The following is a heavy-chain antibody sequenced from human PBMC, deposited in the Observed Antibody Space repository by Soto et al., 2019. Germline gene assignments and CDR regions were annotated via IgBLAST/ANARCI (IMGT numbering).Heavy chain of an antibody. J-gene: IGHJ4*02. D-gene: IGHD1-7*01. Sequence: QVQLQESGPGLVKPSETLSLTCTVSSGSISGRLYYWGWIRQPPGKGLEWIRSIHYSGDTYYNPSLESRVSISVDTSKNQFSLTLTSVTAADTSVYYCARLLISGTTYYWGPGSLVIVSS. V-gene: IGHV4-39*01. CDR3: ARLLISGTTYY. CDR1: SGSISGRLYY. CDR2: IHYSGDT.